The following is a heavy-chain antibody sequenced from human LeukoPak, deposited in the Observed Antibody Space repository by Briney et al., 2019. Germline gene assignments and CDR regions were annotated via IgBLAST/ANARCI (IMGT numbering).Heavy chain of an antibody. V-gene: IGHV1-8*02. CDR2: MNPNSGNT. CDR3: ARGKKMITFGGEKYYFDY. CDR1: GYTFTSYY. D-gene: IGHD3-16*01. Sequence: ASVKVSCKASGYTFTSYYMHWVRQATGQGLEWMGWMNPNSGNTGYAQKFQGRVTMTRNTSISTAYMELSSLRSEDTAVYYCARGKKMITFGGEKYYFDYWGQGTLVTVSS. J-gene: IGHJ4*02.